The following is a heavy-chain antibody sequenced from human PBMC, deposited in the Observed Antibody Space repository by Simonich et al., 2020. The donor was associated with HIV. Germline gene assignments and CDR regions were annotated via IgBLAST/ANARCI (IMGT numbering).Heavy chain of an antibody. V-gene: IGHV3-9*01. Sequence: EVQLVESGGGLVQPGRSLRLSCAASGFTFDDYAMHWVRQATGNGLEWVSGISWKSGSIGYADSVKGRFTISRDNAKNSLYLQMNSLRAEDTALYYCAKDKGAYYGSGSPVYWGQGTLVTVSS. CDR3: AKDKGAYYGSGSPVY. J-gene: IGHJ4*02. D-gene: IGHD3-10*01. CDR1: GFTFDDYA. CDR2: ISWKSGSI.